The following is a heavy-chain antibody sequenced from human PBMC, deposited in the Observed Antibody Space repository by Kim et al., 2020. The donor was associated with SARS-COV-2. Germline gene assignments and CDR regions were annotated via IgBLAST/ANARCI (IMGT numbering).Heavy chain of an antibody. CDR3: ARGGQLGLRYFDYLYDY. Sequence: SVKVSCKASGGTFSSYAISWVRQAPGQGLEWMGGIIPIFGTANYAQKFQGRVTITADESTSTAYMELSSLRSEDTAVYYCARGGQLGLRYFDYLYDYWGQGTLVTVSS. D-gene: IGHD3-9*01. J-gene: IGHJ4*02. V-gene: IGHV1-69*13. CDR2: IIPIFGTA. CDR1: GGTFSSYA.